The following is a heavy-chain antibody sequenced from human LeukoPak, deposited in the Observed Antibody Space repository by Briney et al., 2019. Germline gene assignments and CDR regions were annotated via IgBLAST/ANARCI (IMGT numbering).Heavy chain of an antibody. CDR3: ARDPQHSMDV. Sequence: GRSLRLSCVGSEFTFSSHGMHWVRQAPGKRLEWVAVIWYDGSHTYYAESVKGRFTISRDDSKNTLYLQMNSLRADDTAIYYCARDPQHSMDVWGQGTTVTVSS. J-gene: IGHJ6*02. V-gene: IGHV3-33*01. CDR2: IWYDGSHT. D-gene: IGHD6-13*01. CDR1: EFTFSSHG.